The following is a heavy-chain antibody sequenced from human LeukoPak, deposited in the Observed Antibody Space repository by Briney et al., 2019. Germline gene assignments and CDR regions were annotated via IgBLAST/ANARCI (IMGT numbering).Heavy chain of an antibody. Sequence: GGPLRLSCAASGFTFSSYSMNWVRQAPGKGLEWVSYISSSSSTMYYADSVKGRFTISRDNAKNSLYLQMNSLRAEDTAVYYCARVPDYGGIFDYWGQGTLVTVSS. D-gene: IGHD4-23*01. J-gene: IGHJ4*02. CDR3: ARVPDYGGIFDY. CDR2: ISSSSSTM. V-gene: IGHV3-48*04. CDR1: GFTFSSYS.